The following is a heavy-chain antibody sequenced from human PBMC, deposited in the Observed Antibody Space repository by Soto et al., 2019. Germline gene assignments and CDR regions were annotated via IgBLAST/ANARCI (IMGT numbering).Heavy chain of an antibody. J-gene: IGHJ3*02. D-gene: IGHD2-15*01. Sequence: TSETLSLTCTVSGGSISSGGYYWSWIRQHPGRGLEWIGYIYYSGSTYYNPSLKSRVTISVDTSKNQFSLKLSSVTAADTAVYYCARASYSSADAFDIWGQGTMVTVSS. CDR3: ARASYSSADAFDI. V-gene: IGHV4-31*02. CDR1: GGSISSGGYY. CDR2: IYYSGST.